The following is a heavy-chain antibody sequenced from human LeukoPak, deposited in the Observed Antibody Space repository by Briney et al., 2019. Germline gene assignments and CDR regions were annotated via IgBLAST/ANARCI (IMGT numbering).Heavy chain of an antibody. CDR2: ISSSSSYI. CDR1: GFTFSSYS. J-gene: IGHJ4*02. D-gene: IGHD4/OR15-4a*01. V-gene: IGHV3-21*01. Sequence: GGSLRLPCAASGFTFSSYSMNWVRQAPGKGLEWVSSISSSSSYIYYADSVKGRFTISRDNAKNSLYLQMNSLRAEDTAVYYCARGSAMVNDYWGQGTLVTVSS. CDR3: ARGSAMVNDY.